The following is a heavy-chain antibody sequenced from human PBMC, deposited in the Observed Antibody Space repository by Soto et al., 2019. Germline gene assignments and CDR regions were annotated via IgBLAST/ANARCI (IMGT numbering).Heavy chain of an antibody. Sequence: SETMSLTCTGAGASSSSSSYYWGWFRQPPGKGLEWIGSIYYSGSTYYNPSLKSRVTISVDTSKNQFSLKLSSVTAADTAVYYCLLWFGEDYYYGMDVWGKGTTVT. CDR2: IYYSGST. J-gene: IGHJ6*04. V-gene: IGHV4-39*01. CDR1: GASSSSSSYY. D-gene: IGHD3-10*01. CDR3: LLWFGEDYYYGMDV.